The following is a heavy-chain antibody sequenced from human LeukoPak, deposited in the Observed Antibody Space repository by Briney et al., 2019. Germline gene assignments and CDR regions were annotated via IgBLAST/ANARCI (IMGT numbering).Heavy chain of an antibody. CDR2: IYYSGST. J-gene: IGHJ4*02. CDR3: ARASPIAVAGTPSCGDYFDY. Sequence: PSETLSLTCTVSGGSISSGGYYWSWIRQHPGKGLEWIGYIYYSGSTYYNPSLKSRVTISVDTSKNQFSLKLSSVTAADTAVYYCARASPIAVAGTPSCGDYFDYWGQGTLVTVSS. CDR1: GGSISSGGYY. D-gene: IGHD6-19*01. V-gene: IGHV4-31*03.